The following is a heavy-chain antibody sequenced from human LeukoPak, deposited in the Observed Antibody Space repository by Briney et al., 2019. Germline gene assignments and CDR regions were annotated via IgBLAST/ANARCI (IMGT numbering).Heavy chain of an antibody. D-gene: IGHD2-15*01. CDR1: GFTLSTYE. Sequence: GGSLRLSCAASGFTLSTYEMTWVRQAPGKGLEWVSFITSSGSPTFYADSVKGRFSISRDTAKNSLYLQMNNLRGEDTAVYYCARDISSSTRDFDIWGQGTMVTVS. V-gene: IGHV3-48*03. CDR3: ARDISSSTRDFDI. J-gene: IGHJ3*02. CDR2: ITSSGSPT.